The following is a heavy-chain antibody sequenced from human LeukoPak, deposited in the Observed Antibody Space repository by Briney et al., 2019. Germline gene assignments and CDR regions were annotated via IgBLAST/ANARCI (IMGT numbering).Heavy chain of an antibody. D-gene: IGHD2-2*01. CDR3: ARDSTLVVVPAALDY. CDR1: GGSMTSSSYY. J-gene: IGHJ4*02. V-gene: IGHV4-39*07. CDR2: IYYSGST. Sequence: SETLSLTCTVSGGSMTSSSYYWGWIRQPPGKGLEWIGSIYYSGSTYYNPSLKSRVSISVDTSKNQFSLKLSSVTAADTAVYYCARDSTLVVVPAALDYWGQGTLVTVSS.